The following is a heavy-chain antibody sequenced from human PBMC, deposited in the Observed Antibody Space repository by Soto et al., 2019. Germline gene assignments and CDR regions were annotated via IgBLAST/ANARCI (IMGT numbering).Heavy chain of an antibody. CDR2: ISGSGGST. CDR1: GFTFNSYA. CDR3: AKGFYLEEPHPDAFAI. J-gene: IGHJ3*02. V-gene: IGHV3-23*01. Sequence: GGSLRLSCAASGFTFNSYAMSWVRQAPGKGLEWVSAISGSGGSTYHADSVKGRFTISRDNSKNTLYLQMKSPRAEDTAVYYCAKGFYLEEPHPDAFAIWAQGTMVTVSS.